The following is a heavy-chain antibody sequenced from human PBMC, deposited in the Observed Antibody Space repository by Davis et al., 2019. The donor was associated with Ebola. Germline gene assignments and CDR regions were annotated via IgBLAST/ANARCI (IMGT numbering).Heavy chain of an antibody. Sequence: PGGSLRLSCAASGFTFSSYGMHWVRQAPGKGLEWVAVISYDGSNKYYADSVKGRFTISRDNSKNTLYLQMNSLRAEDTAVYYCAKEDLGPIEMATYLFDYWGQGTLVTVSS. CDR1: GFTFSSYG. V-gene: IGHV3-30*18. CDR2: ISYDGSNK. J-gene: IGHJ4*02. CDR3: AKEDLGPIEMATYLFDY. D-gene: IGHD5-24*01.